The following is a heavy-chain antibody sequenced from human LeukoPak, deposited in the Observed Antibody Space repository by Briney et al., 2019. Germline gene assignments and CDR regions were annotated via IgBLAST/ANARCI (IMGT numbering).Heavy chain of an antibody. CDR1: GGTFSSYA. D-gene: IGHD3-22*01. CDR2: IIPIFGTA. CDR3: ARDSSGYYPSH. Sequence: GASVEVSCKASGGTFSSYAISWVRQAPGQGLEWMGRIIPIFGTANYAQKFQGRVTITTDESTSTAYMELSSLRSEDTAVYYCARDSSGYYPSHWGQGTLVTVSS. J-gene: IGHJ4*02. V-gene: IGHV1-69*05.